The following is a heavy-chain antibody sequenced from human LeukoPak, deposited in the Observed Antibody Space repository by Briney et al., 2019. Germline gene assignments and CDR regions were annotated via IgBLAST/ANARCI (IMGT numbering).Heavy chain of an antibody. V-gene: IGHV1-2*02. CDR3: ARAREPVLRFLEWLGY. CDR1: GYTFTGYY. CDR2: INPNSGGT. J-gene: IGHJ4*02. D-gene: IGHD3-3*01. Sequence: ASVKVSCKASGYTFTGYYMHWVRQAPGQGLEWMGWINPNSGGTNYAQKFQGRVTMTRDTSISTAYMELSRLRSDDTAVYYCARAREPVLRFLEWLGYWGQGTLVTVSS.